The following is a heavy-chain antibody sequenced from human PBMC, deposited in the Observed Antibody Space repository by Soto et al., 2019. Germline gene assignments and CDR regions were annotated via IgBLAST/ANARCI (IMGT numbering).Heavy chain of an antibody. CDR2: IIPIFGTA. V-gene: IGHV1-69*01. D-gene: IGHD5-18*01. Sequence: QVQLVQSGAEVKKPGSSVKVSCKASGGTFSSYAISWVRQAPGQGLEWMGGIIPIFGTANYAQKFQGRVTITADESTSTAYMELSSLRSEDTAVYYCAQEGGTAMVTGTYYYGMDVWGQGTTVTVSS. J-gene: IGHJ6*02. CDR3: AQEGGTAMVTGTYYYGMDV. CDR1: GGTFSSYA.